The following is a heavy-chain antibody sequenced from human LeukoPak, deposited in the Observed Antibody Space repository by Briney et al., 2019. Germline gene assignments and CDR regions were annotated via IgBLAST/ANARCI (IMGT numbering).Heavy chain of an antibody. Sequence: SVTVSCTASVCTFSSYAIRWVRQAPGQGLEWMGGSIPIFCTASNAQKFQGRVTITADKSTSTAYMELSSLRAEDTAVYYCAREESSLDAFDIWGQGTMVTVSS. V-gene: IGHV1-69*06. D-gene: IGHD6-13*01. CDR3: AREESSLDAFDI. J-gene: IGHJ3*02. CDR2: SIPIFCTA. CDR1: VCTFSSYA.